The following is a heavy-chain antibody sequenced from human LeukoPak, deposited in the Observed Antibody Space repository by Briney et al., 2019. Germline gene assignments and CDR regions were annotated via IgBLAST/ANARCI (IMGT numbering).Heavy chain of an antibody. CDR1: GFTFSSYA. CDR2: ISYDRSNK. Sequence: PGGSLRLSCAASGFTFSSYAMRWVRQAPGKGLEWVAVISYDRSNKYYADSVKGRFTISRDNSKNTLYLQMNSLRAEDTAVYYCAKDPYYYDSSGYYHYFDYWGQGTLVTVSS. J-gene: IGHJ4*02. V-gene: IGHV3-30*04. CDR3: AKDPYYYDSSGYYHYFDY. D-gene: IGHD3-22*01.